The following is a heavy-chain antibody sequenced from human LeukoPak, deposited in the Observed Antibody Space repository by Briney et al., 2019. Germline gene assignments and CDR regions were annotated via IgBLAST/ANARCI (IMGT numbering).Heavy chain of an antibody. Sequence: PGGSLRLSCAASGFTFNIYGMHWVRQAPGKGLERVAVISYDGSNKYYADSVKGRFTISRDNSKSTLHLQMNSLRAEDTAVYYCTKVRYSTGYDFDYWGQGTLVTVSS. CDR1: GFTFNIYG. V-gene: IGHV3-30*18. CDR3: TKVRYSTGYDFDY. D-gene: IGHD6-19*01. J-gene: IGHJ4*02. CDR2: ISYDGSNK.